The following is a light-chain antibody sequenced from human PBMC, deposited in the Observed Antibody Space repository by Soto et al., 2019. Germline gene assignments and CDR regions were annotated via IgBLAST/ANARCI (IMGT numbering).Light chain of an antibody. CDR1: QPIRTY. CDR3: QQSYTTLYS. V-gene: IGKV1-39*01. Sequence: DLQMTQSPSSLSASIGDRVTFTCRASQPIRTYLHWYQQKPGEGPRLLIYSASSLQSGVPSRFSGSGTGTEFTLTISGLQPEDFGTYYCQQSYTTLYSFGQGTKLEIK. J-gene: IGKJ2*01. CDR2: SAS.